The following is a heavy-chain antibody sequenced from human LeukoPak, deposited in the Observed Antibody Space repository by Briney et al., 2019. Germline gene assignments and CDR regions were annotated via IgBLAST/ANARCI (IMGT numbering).Heavy chain of an antibody. CDR1: GYTLTGYY. V-gene: IGHV1-2*06. D-gene: IGHD2-8*02. J-gene: IGHJ4*02. CDR3: ARDSVLGAK. CDR2: INPNTGGT. Sequence: ASVKVSCKASGYTLTGYYMHWVRQAPGQGLEWMGRINPNTGGTNYAQKFQGRVAMTRDTSIGTAYLDLSSLTSDDTAVYYCARDSVLGAKWGQGTLVTVSS.